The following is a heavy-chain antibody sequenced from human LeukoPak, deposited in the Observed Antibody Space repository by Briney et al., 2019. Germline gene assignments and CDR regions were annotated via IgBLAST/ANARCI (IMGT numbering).Heavy chain of an antibody. CDR3: ARDPLRDGYMAAFDI. V-gene: IGHV1-69*04. CDR2: IIPILGIA. D-gene: IGHD5-12*01. J-gene: IGHJ3*02. Sequence: SVKVSCKASGGTFSSYAISWVRQAPGQGLEWMGRIIPILGIANYAQKFQGRVTITADKSTSTAYMELSSPRSEDTAVYYCARDPLRDGYMAAFDIWGQGTMVTVSS. CDR1: GGTFSSYA.